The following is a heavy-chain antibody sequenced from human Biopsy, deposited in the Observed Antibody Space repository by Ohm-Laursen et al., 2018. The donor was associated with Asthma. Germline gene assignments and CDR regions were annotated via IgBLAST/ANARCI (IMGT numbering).Heavy chain of an antibody. J-gene: IGHJ4*02. V-gene: IGHV4-31*03. CDR1: GDSFTYPGYY. D-gene: IGHD5-24*01. CDR3: SRNEIEDGIYFDN. CDR2: IHYSGSA. Sequence: SQTLSLTCSVSGDSFTYPGYYWSWVRQLPGRGLEWIGYIHYSGSAYYNPSLKSRISMSVDMSKKQFSLEVSSVTAADTAVYFCSRNEIEDGIYFDNWGQGTLVTVSS.